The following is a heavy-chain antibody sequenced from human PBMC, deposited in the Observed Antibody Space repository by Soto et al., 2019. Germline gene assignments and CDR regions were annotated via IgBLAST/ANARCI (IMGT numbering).Heavy chain of an antibody. J-gene: IGHJ5*02. Sequence: SETLSLTCAVYGGSFSGYYWNWIRQPPGKGLEWIGEIDHSGYTNYNPSLKSRVTISVDTSKNQFSLRLTSVTAADTAVYYCARVRDCFDPRGQGTLVTV. CDR2: IDHSGYT. CDR3: ARVRDCFDP. D-gene: IGHD3-3*01. CDR1: GGSFSGYY. V-gene: IGHV4-34*01.